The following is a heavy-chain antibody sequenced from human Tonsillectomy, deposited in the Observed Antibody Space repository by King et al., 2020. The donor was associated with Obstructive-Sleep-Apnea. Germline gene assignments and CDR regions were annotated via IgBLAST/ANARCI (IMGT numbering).Heavy chain of an antibody. CDR3: AKVTGSSSWSGAFDI. D-gene: IGHD6-13*01. V-gene: IGHV3-23*04. CDR1: GFTFSSYA. CDR2: ISGSGGST. Sequence: VQLVESGGGLVQPGGSLRLSCAASGFTFSSYAMSWVRQAPGKGLEWGSGISGSGGSTYYADSVWGRFTISRDNSKNTLYLQMNSLRAEDTAVYYCAKVTGSSSWSGAFDICGHGTMVTVSS. J-gene: IGHJ3*02.